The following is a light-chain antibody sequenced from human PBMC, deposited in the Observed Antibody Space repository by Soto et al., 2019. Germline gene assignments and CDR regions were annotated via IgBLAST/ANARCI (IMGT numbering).Light chain of an antibody. Sequence: EIVMTQSPATLSVSPGEGATLSCRPSQSVSTNLAWYQQKPGQAPRLLIYSVSTRATGIPARFSGSGSGTEFTLTITSLQSEDFAVYYCQHYNNWWTFGQGTKVEIK. CDR1: QSVSTN. CDR2: SVS. J-gene: IGKJ1*01. CDR3: QHYNNWWT. V-gene: IGKV3-15*01.